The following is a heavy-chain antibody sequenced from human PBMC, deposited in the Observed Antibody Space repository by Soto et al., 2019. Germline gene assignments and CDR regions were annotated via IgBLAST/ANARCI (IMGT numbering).Heavy chain of an antibody. D-gene: IGHD2-2*01. Sequence: PGGSLRLSCAASGFTFSSYSMNWVLQAPGKGLEWVSYISSSSSTIYYADSVKGRFTISRDNAKNSLYLQMNSLRAEDTAVYYCAREYCSSTSCLNWFDPWGQGTLVTVSS. V-gene: IGHV3-48*01. CDR1: GFTFSSYS. CDR2: ISSSSSTI. CDR3: AREYCSSTSCLNWFDP. J-gene: IGHJ5*02.